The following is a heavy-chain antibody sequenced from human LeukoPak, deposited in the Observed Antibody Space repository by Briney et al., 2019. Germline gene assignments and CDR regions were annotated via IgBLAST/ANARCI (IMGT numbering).Heavy chain of an antibody. V-gene: IGHV1-2*02. D-gene: IGHD2-8*01. Sequence: ASVKVSCKTSGYTFSDYYLHWVRQAPGQGLEWMGWINPSSGGTNYVQKFQGRVTMTRDTSTSTVYMELSSLTSEDTAVYYCARGLYYRKFDSWGQGTLVTVSS. CDR1: GYTFSDYY. CDR3: ARGLYYRKFDS. CDR2: INPSSGGT. J-gene: IGHJ4*02.